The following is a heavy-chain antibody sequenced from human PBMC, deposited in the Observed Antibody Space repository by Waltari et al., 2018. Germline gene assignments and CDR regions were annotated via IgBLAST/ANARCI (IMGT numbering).Heavy chain of an antibody. Sequence: QVQLQQSGPGLGKPSETLSLTCIVSGGSLSSHYWTWIRQSPGKGLEWIGYINDSGTTDYNPSLKSRLSISLDTSKNQFSLKLTSVTAADTAVYYCAGAYGYYYYYMDVWGKGTTVTVSS. CDR1: GGSLSSHY. J-gene: IGHJ6*03. CDR3: AGAYGYYYYYMDV. D-gene: IGHD3-16*01. V-gene: IGHV4-59*11. CDR2: INDSGTT.